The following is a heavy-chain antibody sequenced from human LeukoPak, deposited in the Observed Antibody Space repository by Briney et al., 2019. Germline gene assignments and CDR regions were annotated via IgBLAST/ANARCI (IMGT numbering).Heavy chain of an antibody. J-gene: IGHJ4*02. CDR2: ISRSGSTK. CDR3: ARDLYRIVVVPHYFDY. CDR1: GFTFSDYN. Sequence: GGSLRLSCAASGFTFSDYNMRWIRQAPGKGLKWVSSISRSGSTKYYADSVEGRFTISRDNAKNSLFLQMNSLRAEDTAVYYCARDLYRIVVVPHYFDYWGQGTLVTVSS. V-gene: IGHV3-11*04. D-gene: IGHD3-22*01.